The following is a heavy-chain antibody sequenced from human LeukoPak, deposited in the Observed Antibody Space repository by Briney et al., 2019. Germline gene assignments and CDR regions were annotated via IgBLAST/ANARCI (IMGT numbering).Heavy chain of an antibody. CDR3: ARDTGPGYYDSSGLYFDY. Sequence: SETLSLTCAVYGGSFSGYYWSWIRQPPGKGLEWIGEINHNGSTNYNPSLKSRVTISVDTSKNQFSLKLSSVTAADTAVYYCARDTGPGYYDSSGLYFDYWGQGTLVTVSS. CDR2: INHNGST. D-gene: IGHD3-22*01. CDR1: GGSFSGYY. V-gene: IGHV4-34*01. J-gene: IGHJ4*02.